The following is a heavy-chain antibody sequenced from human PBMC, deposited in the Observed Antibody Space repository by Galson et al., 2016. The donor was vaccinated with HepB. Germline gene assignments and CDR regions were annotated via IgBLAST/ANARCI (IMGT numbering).Heavy chain of an antibody. CDR2: ISASGRTT. Sequence: SLRLSCAASGFTFSTFAMSWVRQAPGKGLEWVSTISASGRTTCFADSVKGRFTVSRDNSKNTLYLQMNSQRAEDSALYYCVKAQKVLVIGPSRNFDYWGQGTLVTVSS. CDR1: GFTFSTFA. D-gene: IGHD3-22*01. V-gene: IGHV3-23*01. CDR3: VKAQKVLVIGPSRNFDY. J-gene: IGHJ4*02.